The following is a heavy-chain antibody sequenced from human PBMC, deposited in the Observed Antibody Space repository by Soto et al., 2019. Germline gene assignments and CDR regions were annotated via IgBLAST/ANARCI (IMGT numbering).Heavy chain of an antibody. CDR2: IRDRAYNYAT. CDR1: GFVFKDSS. CDR3: TRLISAAQDY. D-gene: IGHD3-10*01. Sequence: EVLLVESGGGVVQPGGSLKLSCAASGFVFKDSSIHWVRQASGKGLVWVGRIRDRAYNYATAYTASVKGRFTVSRDDSNNTAYLQMDSLKTEDTAIYYCTRLISAAQDYWGQGTLVTVSS. J-gene: IGHJ4*02. V-gene: IGHV3-73*01.